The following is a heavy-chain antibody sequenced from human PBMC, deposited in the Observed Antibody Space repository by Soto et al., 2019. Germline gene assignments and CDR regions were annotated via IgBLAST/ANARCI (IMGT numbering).Heavy chain of an antibody. CDR1: GFTFSGSA. D-gene: IGHD3-16*01. CDR3: TRGEVWFDI. CDR2: IRSKTSNYAT. Sequence: EVQLVESGGGLDQPGESLKLSCAASGFTFSGSAMHWVRQASGKGLEWVGRIRSKTSNYATAYAVSVKGRFTISRDDSKNTAYLQMNSLKTEDTAVYYCTRGEVWFDIWGQGTMVTVSS. V-gene: IGHV3-73*01. J-gene: IGHJ3*02.